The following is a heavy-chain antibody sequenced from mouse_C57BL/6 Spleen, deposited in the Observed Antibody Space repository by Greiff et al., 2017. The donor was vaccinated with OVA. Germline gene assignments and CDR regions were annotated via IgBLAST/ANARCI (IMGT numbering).Heavy chain of an antibody. V-gene: IGHV1-22*01. Sequence: EVKLVESGPELVKPGASVKMSCKASGYTFTDYNMHWVKQSHGKSLEWIGYINPNNGGTSYNQKFKGKATLTVNKSSSTAYMELRSLTSEDSAVYDCARGDSSGLYAMDYWGQGTSVTVSS. CDR1: GYTFTDYN. D-gene: IGHD3-2*02. CDR3: ARGDSSGLYAMDY. J-gene: IGHJ4*01. CDR2: INPNNGGT.